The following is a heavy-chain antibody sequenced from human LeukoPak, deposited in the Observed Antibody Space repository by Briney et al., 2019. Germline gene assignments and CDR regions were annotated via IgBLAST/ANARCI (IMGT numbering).Heavy chain of an antibody. Sequence: GASVKVSCKASGYTFTGYYMHWVRQAPGQGLEWMGWIKPNTGGTNYAQKFQGRVTMTRDTSTSTVYMELSSLRSEDTAVYYCARGGTKWLLDYWGQGTLVTVSS. CDR1: GYTFTGYY. CDR2: IKPNTGGT. D-gene: IGHD3-22*01. J-gene: IGHJ4*02. V-gene: IGHV1-2*02. CDR3: ARGGTKWLLDY.